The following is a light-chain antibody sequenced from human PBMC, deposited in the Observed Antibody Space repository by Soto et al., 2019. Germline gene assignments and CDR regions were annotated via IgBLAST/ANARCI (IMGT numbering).Light chain of an antibody. CDR3: QQYNNWPPTT. J-gene: IGKJ1*01. Sequence: EIVMTQSPATLSMSPGERATLFCRASQSVNSKLVWYQQKPGQAPRLLIYGASTRATGIPTRFSGSGSGTEFTLTICSLQSEDFAVYYCQQYNNWPPTTFGQGTKVDIK. CDR2: GAS. V-gene: IGKV3-15*01. CDR1: QSVNSK.